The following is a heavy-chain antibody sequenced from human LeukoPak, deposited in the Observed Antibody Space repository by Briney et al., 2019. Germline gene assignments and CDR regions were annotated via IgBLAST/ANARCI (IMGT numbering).Heavy chain of an antibody. CDR3: PRQSYASGWNPFDY. Sequence: GGSLRLSCAASGFTFSSYAMSWVRQAPGKGLEWVSAISGSGGSTYYADSVKGRFTISRDNSKDTLYLQMNSLTAEDTAVYYCPRQSYASGWNPFDYWGQGILVTVSS. D-gene: IGHD6-19*01. V-gene: IGHV3-23*01. CDR1: GFTFSSYA. CDR2: ISGSGGST. J-gene: IGHJ4*02.